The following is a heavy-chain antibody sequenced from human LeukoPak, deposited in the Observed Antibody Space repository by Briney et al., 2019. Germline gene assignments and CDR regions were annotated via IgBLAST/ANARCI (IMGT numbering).Heavy chain of an antibody. J-gene: IGHJ5*02. CDR3: ARAGGTVTNGWFDP. V-gene: IGHV3-21*01. CDR1: GFTFSSYS. CDR2: ISSSSSYI. D-gene: IGHD4-17*01. Sequence: GGSLRLSCAASGFTFSSYSMNWVRQAPGKGLEWVSSISSSSSYIYYADSVKGRFTISRDNAKNSLYLQMNSLRAEDTAVYYCARAGGTVTNGWFDPWGQGTLVTVSS.